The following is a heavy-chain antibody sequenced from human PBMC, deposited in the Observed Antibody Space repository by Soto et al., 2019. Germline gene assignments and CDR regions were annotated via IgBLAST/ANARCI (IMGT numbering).Heavy chain of an antibody. D-gene: IGHD4-17*01. CDR2: IIPLFGTA. CDR1: GGTFSNYA. CDR3: ARGGGDDYGEDY. J-gene: IGHJ4*02. Sequence: QVQLVQSGAEVKKPGSSVKVSCKASGGTFSNYAISWVRQAPGQGLEWMGGIIPLFGTANYAQKFQGRVTITADESTGTACMEMSSLRSEDTAVYYCARGGGDDYGEDYWGQGTLVSVSS. V-gene: IGHV1-69*01.